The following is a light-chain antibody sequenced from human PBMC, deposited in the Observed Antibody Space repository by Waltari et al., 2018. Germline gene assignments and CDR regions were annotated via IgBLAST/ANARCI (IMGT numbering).Light chain of an antibody. CDR1: SADAGGYTY. V-gene: IGLV2-14*01. J-gene: IGLJ1*01. Sequence: QSALTPPASVSGSPGQSITISCTGTSADAGGYTYVSWYQQYPGKAPQLMIYEVSFRPSGISNRFSGSKSGNTATLTISGLQAEDEADYYCSSKTSASGVFGTGTTVTVL. CDR3: SSKTSASGV. CDR2: EVS.